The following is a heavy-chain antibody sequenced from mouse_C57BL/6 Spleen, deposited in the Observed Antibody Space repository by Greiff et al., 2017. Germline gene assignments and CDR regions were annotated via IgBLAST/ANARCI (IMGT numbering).Heavy chain of an antibody. CDR1: GYSITSGYY. CDR3: ARGGVTTVGAPYYFDY. CDR2: ISYDGSN. Sequence: EVQLQESGPGLVKPSQSLSLTCSVTGYSITSGYYWNWIRQFPGNKLEWMGYISYDGSNNYNPSLKNRIAITRDTSKTQFFLKLNSVTTEDTATYYCARGGVTTVGAPYYFDYWGQGTTRSVSS. D-gene: IGHD1-1*01. J-gene: IGHJ2*01. V-gene: IGHV3-6*01.